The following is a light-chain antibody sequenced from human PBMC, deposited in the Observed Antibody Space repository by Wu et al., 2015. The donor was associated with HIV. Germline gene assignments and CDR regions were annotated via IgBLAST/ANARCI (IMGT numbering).Light chain of an antibody. V-gene: IGKV1-5*03. Sequence: IGDWFGLRIKQKPGKAPKLLIYKASTLEYGVPSRFSGIGSGTEFTLTISGLQPDDSAAYYCQQYNRFLYTFGQGTKLEIK. CDR2: KAS. J-gene: IGKJ2*01. CDR1: IGDW. CDR3: QQYNRFLYT.